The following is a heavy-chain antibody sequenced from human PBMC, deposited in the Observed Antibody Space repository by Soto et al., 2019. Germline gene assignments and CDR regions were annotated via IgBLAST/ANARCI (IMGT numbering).Heavy chain of an antibody. CDR3: ARGVTAGVDY. Sequence: QVQLVQSGAEVREPGASVKVSCKASGYSFTGLDINWVRQTTGQGLEWMGWMQPSSGRTGYAQKFQGRVTMTRDTSINTAYMELSSLTFDDTAFYYCARGVTAGVDYWGQGTLVTVSS. CDR2: MQPSSGRT. V-gene: IGHV1-8*01. CDR1: GYSFTGLD. D-gene: IGHD1-26*01. J-gene: IGHJ4*02.